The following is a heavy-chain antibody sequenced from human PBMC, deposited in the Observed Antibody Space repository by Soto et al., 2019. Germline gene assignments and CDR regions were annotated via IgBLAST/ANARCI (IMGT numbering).Heavy chain of an antibody. CDR2: ISGSGGST. Sequence: PGGSLRLSCAASGFTFTNAWMSWVRQAPGKGLEWVSAISGSGGSTYYADSVKGRFTISRDNSKNTLYLQMNSLRAEDTAVYYCAKTVNTAEDYWVQGTLVTVYS. CDR3: AKTVNTAEDY. V-gene: IGHV3-23*01. D-gene: IGHD5-18*01. J-gene: IGHJ4*02. CDR1: GFTFTNAW.